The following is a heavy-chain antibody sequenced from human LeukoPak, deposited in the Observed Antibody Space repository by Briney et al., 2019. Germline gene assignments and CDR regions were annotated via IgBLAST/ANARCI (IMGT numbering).Heavy chain of an antibody. CDR1: GFTVSSNY. D-gene: IGHD6-6*01. Sequence: GGSLRLSCAASGFTVSSNYMSWVRQAPGKGLEWVSIIYSGGSTYYADSVKGRFTISRDNSKNTLYLQMNSLRAEDTAVYYCASYRYGSSFAFDIWGQGTMVTVSS. CDR3: ASYRYGSSFAFDI. CDR2: IYSGGST. V-gene: IGHV3-66*01. J-gene: IGHJ3*02.